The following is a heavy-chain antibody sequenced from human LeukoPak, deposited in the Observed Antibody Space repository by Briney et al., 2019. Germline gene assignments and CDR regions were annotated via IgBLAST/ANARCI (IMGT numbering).Heavy chain of an antibody. CDR1: GFTLDDYA. J-gene: IGHJ6*03. D-gene: IGHD3-22*01. CDR2: ISWNSCNI. V-gene: IGHV3-9*03. Sequence: GRSLRLSCAASGFTLDDYAMHWVRHAPGKGLEGVSGISWNSCNIDYADSVKGRFTISRDNAKNSLYLQMNSLRTEDMALYYCAKDIKAYYEMGCMDVWGKGTTVTVSS. CDR3: AKDIKAYYEMGCMDV.